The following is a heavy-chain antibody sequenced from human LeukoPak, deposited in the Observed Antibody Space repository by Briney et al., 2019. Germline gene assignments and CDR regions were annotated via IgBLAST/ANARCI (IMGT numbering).Heavy chain of an antibody. CDR3: ARGYYYDSSPSSY. CDR1: GYTFTGYY. CDR2: INPNSGGT. D-gene: IGHD3-22*01. J-gene: IGHJ4*02. V-gene: IGHV1-2*02. Sequence: ASVKVSCKASGYTFTGYYMHWVRQAPGQGLEWMGWINPNSGGTNYAQKFQGRVTMTRDTSISTAYMELSRLRSDDTAVYYCARGYYYDSSPSSYWGQGTLVTVSS.